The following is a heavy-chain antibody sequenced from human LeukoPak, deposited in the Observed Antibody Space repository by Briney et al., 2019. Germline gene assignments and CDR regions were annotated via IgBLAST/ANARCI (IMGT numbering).Heavy chain of an antibody. Sequence: SETLSLTCTVSGGSISSSSYYWGWIRQPPGKGLEWIGSIYYSGSTYYNPSLKSRVTISVDTSKNQFSLKLSSVTAADTAVYYCARDETPRKYCSSTSCYSHAFDIWGQGTMVTVSS. J-gene: IGHJ3*02. CDR1: GGSISSSSYY. V-gene: IGHV4-39*07. CDR3: ARDETPRKYCSSTSCYSHAFDI. D-gene: IGHD2-2*01. CDR2: IYYSGST.